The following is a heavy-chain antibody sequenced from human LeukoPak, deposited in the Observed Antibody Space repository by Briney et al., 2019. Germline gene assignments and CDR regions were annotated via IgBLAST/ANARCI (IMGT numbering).Heavy chain of an antibody. CDR3: ARGRPDYYYGMDV. J-gene: IGHJ6*02. Sequence: PSETLSLTCTVSGDSISSSSYYWGWIRQPPGKGLEWIGEINHSGSTNYNPSLKSRVTISVDTSKNQFSLKLSSVTAADTAVYYCARGRPDYYYGMDVWGQGTTVTVSS. CDR2: INHSGST. V-gene: IGHV4-39*07. CDR1: GDSISSSSYY. D-gene: IGHD6-6*01.